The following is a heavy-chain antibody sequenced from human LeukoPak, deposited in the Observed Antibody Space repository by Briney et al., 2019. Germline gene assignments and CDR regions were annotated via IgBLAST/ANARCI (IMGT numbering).Heavy chain of an antibody. CDR3: ARLAYCGGDCYGFDY. D-gene: IGHD2-21*02. CDR2: INTNTGNP. V-gene: IGHV7-4-1*02. Sequence: ASVKVSCKASGYTFTSYAMNWVRQAPGQGLEWMGWINTNTGNPTYAQGFTGRFVFSLDTSVSTAYLQISSLKAEDTAVYYCARLAYCGGDCYGFDYWGQGTLVTVSS. J-gene: IGHJ4*02. CDR1: GYTFTSYA.